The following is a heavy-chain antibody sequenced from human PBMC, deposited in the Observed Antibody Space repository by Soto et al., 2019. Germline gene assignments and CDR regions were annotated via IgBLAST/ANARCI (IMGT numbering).Heavy chain of an antibody. CDR1: GYTFNTYW. CDR3: ARHKGVAVAGAINYYYGLDV. Sequence: GESLKISCEASGYTFNTYWIAWVRQMPGKGLEWMGIIYPGDSDTRYSPSFQGQVTISADKSISTAYLQWGGLKASDSAMYYCARHKGVAVAGAINYYYGLDVWGQGTTVTVSS. D-gene: IGHD6-19*01. J-gene: IGHJ6*02. V-gene: IGHV5-51*01. CDR2: IYPGDSDT.